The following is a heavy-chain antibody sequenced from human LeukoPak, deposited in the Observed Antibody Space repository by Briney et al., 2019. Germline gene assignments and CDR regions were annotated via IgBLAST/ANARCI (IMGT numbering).Heavy chain of an antibody. V-gene: IGHV7-4-1*02. D-gene: IGHD3-10*01. Sequence: ASVKVSCKASGYTFTTYGVNWVRQAPGQGLEWMGWIDTNTGNPTYAQGFTGRFVFSLDTSVSTAYLQISSLKAEDTAVYYCARDNYYHYDYWGQGTLVTVSS. CDR3: ARDNYYHYDY. CDR1: GYTFTTYG. J-gene: IGHJ4*02. CDR2: IDTNTGNP.